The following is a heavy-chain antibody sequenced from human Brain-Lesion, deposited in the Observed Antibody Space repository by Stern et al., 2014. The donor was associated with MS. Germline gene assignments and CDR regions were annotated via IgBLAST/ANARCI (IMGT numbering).Heavy chain of an antibody. Sequence: VQLVESGAEVKKPGASVRVSCKASGFIFTGYYIHWVRQAPGQGLEWMAGVNPNSGGTNYAETFQGRFTMSRDTSISTAYVELSSLTSDDTAVYYCARDQRGITIFGVVTDYYYLGMDVWGQGTTVTVSS. D-gene: IGHD3-3*01. J-gene: IGHJ6*02. CDR3: ARDQRGITIFGVVTDYYYLGMDV. CDR2: VNPNSGGT. V-gene: IGHV1-2*02. CDR1: GFIFTGYY.